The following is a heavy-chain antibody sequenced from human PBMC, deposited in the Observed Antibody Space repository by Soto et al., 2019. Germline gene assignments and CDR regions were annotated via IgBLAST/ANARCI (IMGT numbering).Heavy chain of an antibody. Sequence: QVQLQESGPGLVKPSQTLSLTCTVSGDSISSGNYYWSWIRQHPGRGLEWIGYIYYTGSSYYSPSLKSRVSMSVDTSKNQFSLTLNSVTPADTAVYFCARLYTYGYYYFDTCGQGTLVTVSS. CDR3: ARLYTYGYYYFDT. CDR2: IYYTGSS. J-gene: IGHJ4*02. V-gene: IGHV4-31*03. CDR1: GDSISSGNYY. D-gene: IGHD5-18*01.